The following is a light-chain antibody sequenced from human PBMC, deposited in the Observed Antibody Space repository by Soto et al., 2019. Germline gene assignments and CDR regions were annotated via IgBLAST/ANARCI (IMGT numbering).Light chain of an antibody. CDR1: TSDVGGYNY. CDR2: EVT. Sequence: QSALTQPASVSGSLGQSITISCTGTTSDVGGYNYVSWYQQHPGKAPILMIYEVTNRPSGVSNRFSGSKSGNTASLTISGLQVEDEAEYYCGSYTGSITYVFGTGIKVTV. V-gene: IGLV2-14*01. J-gene: IGLJ1*01. CDR3: GSYTGSITYV.